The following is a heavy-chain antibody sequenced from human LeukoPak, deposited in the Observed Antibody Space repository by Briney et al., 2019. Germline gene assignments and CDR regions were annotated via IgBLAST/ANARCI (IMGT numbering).Heavy chain of an antibody. CDR2: INPNSGGT. CDR1: GYTFTGYY. D-gene: IGHD3-10*01. Sequence: ASVKVSCKASGYTFTGYYMHWVRQAPGEGLEWMGWINPNSGGTNYAQKFQGRVTMTRDTSISTAYMELSRLRSDDTAVYYCARDLAYGSGQNWIDPWGQGTLVTVSS. V-gene: IGHV1-2*02. CDR3: ARDLAYGSGQNWIDP. J-gene: IGHJ5*02.